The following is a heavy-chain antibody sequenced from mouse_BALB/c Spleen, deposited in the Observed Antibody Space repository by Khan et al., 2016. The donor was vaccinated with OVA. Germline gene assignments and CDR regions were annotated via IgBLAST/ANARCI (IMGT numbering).Heavy chain of an antibody. V-gene: IGHV9-1*02. J-gene: IGHJ1*01. Sequence: QVQLQQSGPELKKPGETVKISCKASGYTFTNYGMNWVKQAPGKGLKWMGWINTYTGEPTYADDFKGRFVFSLETSASTAYLQISNLKNEDMTTYFWARSSSYWYSDVWGAGTTVTVSS. CDR3: ARSSSYWYSDV. D-gene: IGHD1-3*01. CDR1: GYTFTNYG. CDR2: INTYTGEP.